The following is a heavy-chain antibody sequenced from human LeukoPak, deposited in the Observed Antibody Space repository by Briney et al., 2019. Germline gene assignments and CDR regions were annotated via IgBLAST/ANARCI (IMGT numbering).Heavy chain of an antibody. CDR1: GDSISSSSYY. Sequence: SETLSLTCTVSGDSISSSSYYWGWIRQPPGKGLEWIGSIYYSGSTYYNPSLKSRVTISVDTSKNQFSLKPSSVTAADTAVYYCARDGNYYETSGYYFSAFDIWGQGTMVTVSS. CDR3: ARDGNYYETSGYYFSAFDI. CDR2: IYYSGST. V-gene: IGHV4-39*07. D-gene: IGHD3-22*01. J-gene: IGHJ3*02.